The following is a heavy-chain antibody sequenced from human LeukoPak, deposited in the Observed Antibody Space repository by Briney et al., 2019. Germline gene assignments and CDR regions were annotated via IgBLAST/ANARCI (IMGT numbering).Heavy chain of an antibody. D-gene: IGHD3-3*01. V-gene: IGHV4-39*01. CDR1: GVSISSHY. Sequence: SETLSLTCTVSGVSISSHYWTWIRQPPGKGLEWIGSIYYSGSTYYNPSLKSRVTISVDTSKNQFSLKLSSVTAADTAVYYCARYGALGFLEWLTPYFDYWGQGTLVTVSS. CDR3: ARYGALGFLEWLTPYFDY. CDR2: IYYSGST. J-gene: IGHJ4*02.